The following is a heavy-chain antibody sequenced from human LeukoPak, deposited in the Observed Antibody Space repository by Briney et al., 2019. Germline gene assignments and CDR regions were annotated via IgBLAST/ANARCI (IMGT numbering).Heavy chain of an antibody. V-gene: IGHV3-23*01. D-gene: IGHD2-2*01. CDR2: ISGSGGGT. J-gene: IGHJ4*02. Sequence: GGSLRLSCVASGFTFSNYAMSWVRQAPGKGLEWVSGISGSGGGTYNADSVRGRFTISRDNSKNTLYVQMNSLRAEDTAVYYCAKDLSRTGVSLPDHWGQGTLVTVSS. CDR3: AKDLSRTGVSLPDH. CDR1: GFTFSNYA.